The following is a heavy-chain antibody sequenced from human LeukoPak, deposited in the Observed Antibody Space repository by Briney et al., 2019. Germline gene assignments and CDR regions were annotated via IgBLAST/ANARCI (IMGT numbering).Heavy chain of an antibody. CDR1: GYSISSGYH. V-gene: IGHV4-38-2*02. J-gene: IGHJ6*03. CDR3: ARLIPHYMDV. Sequence: SETLSLICTVSGYSISSGYHWGWIRQPPGKGLGWIGSIYHSGSTYYNPSLKSRVTISVDTSKNQFSLKLSSVTAADTAVYYCARLIPHYMDVWGKGTTATISS. CDR2: IYHSGST. D-gene: IGHD2-21*01.